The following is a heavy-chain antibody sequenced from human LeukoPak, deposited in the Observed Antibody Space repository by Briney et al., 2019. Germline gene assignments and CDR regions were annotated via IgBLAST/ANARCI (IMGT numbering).Heavy chain of an antibody. CDR3: ARHDSFIPY. V-gene: IGHV3-23*01. D-gene: IGHD3-16*02. Sequence: PGGSLRLSCVASGFTFSDYAMSWVRQPPCTGLEWVSGISDSGASTYYTDSVKGRCTISRDNSKNTVSLQMNNLKAEDTAVYFCARHDSFIPYWGQGTLVTVTS. CDR1: GFTFSDYA. CDR2: ISDSGAST. J-gene: IGHJ4*02.